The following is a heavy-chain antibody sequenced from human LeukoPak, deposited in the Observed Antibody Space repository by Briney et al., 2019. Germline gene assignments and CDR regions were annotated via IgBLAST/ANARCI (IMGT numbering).Heavy chain of an antibody. J-gene: IGHJ5*02. CDR3: ASVGYGSITSCSPYNWFDP. CDR2: INPNSGGT. D-gene: IGHD2-2*03. CDR1: GYTFTGYY. Sequence: ASVKVSCKASGYTFTGYYMHWVRQAPGQGLEWMGWINPNSGGTNYAQKFQGRVTKTRDTSINTAYMELSRLRSDEHAVVYCASVGYGSITSCSPYNWFDPWGQGTLVTVSS. V-gene: IGHV1-2*02.